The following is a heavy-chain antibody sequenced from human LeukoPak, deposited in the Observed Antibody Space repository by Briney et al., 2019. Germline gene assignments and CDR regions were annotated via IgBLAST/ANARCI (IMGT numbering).Heavy chain of an antibody. CDR1: GFTFNSYS. J-gene: IGHJ6*02. Sequence: PGGSLRLSCAASGFTFNSYSMNWVRQAPGKGLEWVSYISSSSRTIYYADSVKGRFTISRDNAKNSLYLQMNSLRAEDTAVYYCARDLYSSGWYGYYYGMDVWGQGTTVTV. D-gene: IGHD6-19*01. V-gene: IGHV3-48*01. CDR3: ARDLYSSGWYGYYYGMDV. CDR2: ISSSSRTI.